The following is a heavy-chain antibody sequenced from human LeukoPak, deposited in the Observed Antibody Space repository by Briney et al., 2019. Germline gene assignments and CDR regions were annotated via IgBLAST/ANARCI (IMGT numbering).Heavy chain of an antibody. J-gene: IGHJ4*02. CDR2: MYYSGST. V-gene: IGHV4-31*03. CDR3: ARAERGRYSRSWPFDY. CDR1: GGSISSGGYY. D-gene: IGHD6-13*01. Sequence: SETLSLTCTFSGGSISSGGYYWSWIRQHPGKGLECIGYMYYSGSTYYNPSLKSRVTISVDTSKNPFSLKLSSVTAADTAVYYCARAERGRYSRSWPFDYWGQGTLVTVSS.